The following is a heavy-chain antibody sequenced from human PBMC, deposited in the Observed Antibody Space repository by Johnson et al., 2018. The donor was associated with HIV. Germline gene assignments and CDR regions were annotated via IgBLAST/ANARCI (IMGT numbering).Heavy chain of an antibody. Sequence: VQLVESGGGLVQPGGSRRLSCAASGFTFSSHWMHWVRQAPGKGLVWVSRISNDGSSTNYADSVKGRFTISRDNAENTLYLQMNRLRAEDTAVYYCAKDRATTQYAFDIWGQGTMVTVSS. D-gene: IGHD1-1*01. CDR1: GFTFSSHW. CDR3: AKDRATTQYAFDI. J-gene: IGHJ3*02. V-gene: IGHV3-74*01. CDR2: ISNDGSST.